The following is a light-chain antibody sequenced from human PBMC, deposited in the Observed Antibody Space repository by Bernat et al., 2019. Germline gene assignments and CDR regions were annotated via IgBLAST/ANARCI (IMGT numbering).Light chain of an antibody. V-gene: IGKV3-20*01. CDR1: QSIPSNY. Sequence: EIVLTQSPGTLSLSPGERATLSCRASQSIPSNYLAWYQQKPGQAPRLLINGASARATGIPDRFSGSGSGTDFTLTISRLEPEDFAVYYCQHYGGSPSYTFGQGTILEIK. J-gene: IGKJ2*01. CDR3: QHYGGSPSYT. CDR2: GAS.